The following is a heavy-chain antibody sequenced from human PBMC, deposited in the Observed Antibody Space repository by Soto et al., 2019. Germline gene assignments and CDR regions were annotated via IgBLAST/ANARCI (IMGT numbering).Heavy chain of an antibody. V-gene: IGHV3-33*01. Sequence: QVQLVESGGGVVQPGRSLRLSCAASGFIFSRYGMHWVRQAPGKGLEWVALIWDDGSNKKYGDSVKGRFTISRDNSKKTLYLQMNSLRAEDTAVYYCARDNGDYVRGPGDGMDVWGQGTTVTVSS. CDR3: ARDNGDYVRGPGDGMDV. CDR2: IWDDGSNK. CDR1: GFIFSRYG. D-gene: IGHD4-17*01. J-gene: IGHJ6*02.